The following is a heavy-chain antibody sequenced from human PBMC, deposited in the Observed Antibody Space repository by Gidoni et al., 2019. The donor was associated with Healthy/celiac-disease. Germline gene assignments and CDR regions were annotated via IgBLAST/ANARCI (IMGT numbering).Heavy chain of an antibody. J-gene: IGHJ4*02. CDR1: GYSFTSYW. V-gene: IGHV5-51*01. CDR3: ARLLYPSLFFMESHFDY. CDR2: IYPGDSDT. Sequence: EVQLVQSGAEVKKPGESLKISCKGSGYSFTSYWIGWVRQMPGKGLEWMGIIYPGDSDTRYSPSLQGQVTISADKSISTAYLQWSSLKASDTAMYYCARLLYPSLFFMESHFDYWGQGTLVTVSS. D-gene: IGHD2-8*01.